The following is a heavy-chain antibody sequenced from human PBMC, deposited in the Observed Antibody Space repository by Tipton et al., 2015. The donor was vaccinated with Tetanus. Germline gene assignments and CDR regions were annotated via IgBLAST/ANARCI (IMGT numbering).Heavy chain of an antibody. V-gene: IGHV4-61*01. CDR3: ARDSNFYSYSYNWMDV. CDR2: VFHSGST. CDR1: GGSISSSSYY. D-gene: IGHD4-11*01. J-gene: IGHJ6*02. Sequence: GLVKPSETLSLTCTVSGGSISSSSYYWGWIRQPPGKGLEWIGYVFHSGSTKYNPSLKSRVTISVDTSKNQFSLKLRSVTAADTAVYYWARDSNFYSYSYNWMDVWSQGTTVTVSS.